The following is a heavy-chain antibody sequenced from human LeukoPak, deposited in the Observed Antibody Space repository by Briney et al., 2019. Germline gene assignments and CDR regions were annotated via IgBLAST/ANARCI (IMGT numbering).Heavy chain of an antibody. CDR2: IYTSGST. Sequence: SETLSLTCTVSGGSISSGSYYWSWIRQPAGKGLEWIGRIYTSGSTNYNPSLKSRVTISVDTSKNQFSLKLSSVTAADTAVYYCARGIVGYDYVWGGYRKPADYWGQGTLVTVSS. CDR3: ARGIVGYDYVWGGYRKPADY. CDR1: GGSISSGSYY. D-gene: IGHD3-16*02. J-gene: IGHJ4*02. V-gene: IGHV4-61*02.